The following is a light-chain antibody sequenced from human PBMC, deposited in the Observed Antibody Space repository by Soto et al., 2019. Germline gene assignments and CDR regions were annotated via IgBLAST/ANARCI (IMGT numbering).Light chain of an antibody. Sequence: EIVLTQSPATLSVSPGERATLSCRASQSVSSNLAWYQQKPGQAPRLLISGASTRATGIPARFSGSGSGTEFTLTINSLQSEDFAVYYCQQYNNWPGTFGQGTKVEIK. CDR3: QQYNNWPGT. V-gene: IGKV3-15*01. J-gene: IGKJ1*01. CDR1: QSVSSN. CDR2: GAS.